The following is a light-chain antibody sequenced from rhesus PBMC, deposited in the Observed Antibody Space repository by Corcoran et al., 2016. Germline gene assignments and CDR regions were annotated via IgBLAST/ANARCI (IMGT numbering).Light chain of an antibody. J-gene: IGKJ2*01. Sequence: DIVMTQTPLSLPVTPGEPASISCRSSQSLLHSNGYTYLFWYLQKPGQSPQLLIYLGSNRASGVPDRFSGSGSGTDCTLKISRVEAEDVGVYYCLQDIQLPYSFGQGTKVEIK. CDR1: QSLLHSNGYTY. CDR3: LQDIQLPYS. V-gene: IGKV2-78*01. CDR2: LGS.